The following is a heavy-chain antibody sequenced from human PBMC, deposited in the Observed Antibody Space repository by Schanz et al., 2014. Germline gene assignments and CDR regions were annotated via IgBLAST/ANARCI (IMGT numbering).Heavy chain of an antibody. J-gene: IGHJ5*02. D-gene: IGHD3-22*01. Sequence: VESGGGLVHPGGSLRLSCAASGFTFRNNWMHWFRQGPGKGLSWVSRIDGEGTDTRYADSVKGRFTISRDNARNMVFLQMSSLRADDTAVYYCVRDERISSGVWFDPWGQGTLVTVSS. V-gene: IGHV3-74*01. CDR1: GFTFRNNW. CDR2: IDGEGTDT. CDR3: VRDERISSGVWFDP.